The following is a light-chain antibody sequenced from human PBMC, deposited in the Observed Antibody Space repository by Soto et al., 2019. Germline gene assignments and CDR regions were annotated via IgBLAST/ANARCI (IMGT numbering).Light chain of an antibody. J-gene: IGKJ4*01. CDR3: HHYGSLPLT. V-gene: IGKV3-20*01. CDR2: GAS. CDR1: QSVSSNY. Sequence: EIVLTQSPGTLSLSPGERATLSCRASQSVSSNYLGWYQQAPGQAPRVLIYGASSRATGIPDRFSGSGSGTDFTLTISRLEPEDFAVYYCHHYGSLPLTFGGGIKVEIK.